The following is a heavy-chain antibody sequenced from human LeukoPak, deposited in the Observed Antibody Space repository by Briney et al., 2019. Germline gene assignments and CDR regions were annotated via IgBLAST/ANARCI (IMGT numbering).Heavy chain of an antibody. V-gene: IGHV1-46*01. J-gene: IGHJ5*02. CDR2: INPSGGSA. CDR3: ARPRDFGTVGTWFDP. CDR1: GYTFTSYY. Sequence: GASVKVSCKASGYTFTSYYMHWVRQAPGQGLEWMGIINPSGGSASYAQKFQGRVTMTRDMSTSTGYMELSSLRSEDTAVYYCARPRDFGTVGTWFDPWGQGTLVTVSS. D-gene: IGHD3/OR15-3a*01.